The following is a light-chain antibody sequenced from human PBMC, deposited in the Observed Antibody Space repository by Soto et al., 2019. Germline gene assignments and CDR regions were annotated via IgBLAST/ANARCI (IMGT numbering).Light chain of an antibody. CDR2: GAS. J-gene: IGKJ1*01. Sequence: EIVLTQSPGTLSLSPGERAALSCRASQSVSRSSVAWYQQTPGQAPRLLIFGASSRATGIPDRFSGSGSGTDFSLTISRLEPEDFVVYYCQQYGNTPLTFGQGTKVEIK. CDR1: QSVSRSS. V-gene: IGKV3-20*01. CDR3: QQYGNTPLT.